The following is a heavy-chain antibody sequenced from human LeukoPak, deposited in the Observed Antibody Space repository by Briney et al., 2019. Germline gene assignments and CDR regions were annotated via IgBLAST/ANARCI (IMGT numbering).Heavy chain of an antibody. CDR1: GYSFTSFW. CDR3: ARRGRYWNFEARGLHYFDY. V-gene: IGHV5-51*01. D-gene: IGHD1-7*01. CDR2: IDPSDSDT. J-gene: IGHJ4*02. Sequence: GESLKISCKGSGYSFTSFWIGWVRQMPGKGLEWMGNIDPSDSDTRHSPSFQGQVTISVDKSISTAYLQWSSLKASDTAIYYCARRGRYWNFEARGLHYFDYWGQGTLVTASS.